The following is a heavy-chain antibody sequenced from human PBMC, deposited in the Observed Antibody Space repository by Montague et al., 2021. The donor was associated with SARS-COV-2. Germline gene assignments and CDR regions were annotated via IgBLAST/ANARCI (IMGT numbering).Heavy chain of an antibody. D-gene: IGHD1-26*01. CDR1: GASISTGIYY. J-gene: IGHJ4*02. CDR3: ARFGSGTLEFDL. V-gene: IGHV4-61*02. CDR2: IRTTGHT. Sequence: TLSLTCTVSGASISTGIYYWSWIRQPAGKGLEWIGRIRTTGHTDYNSSLESRVFMSVDRSTNQFSLSLTSVTAADTAVYFCARFGSGTLEFDLWGQGTLVTVSS.